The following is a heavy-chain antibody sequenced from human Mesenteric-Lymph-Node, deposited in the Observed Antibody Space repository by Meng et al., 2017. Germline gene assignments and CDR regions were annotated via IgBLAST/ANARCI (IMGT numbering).Heavy chain of an antibody. J-gene: IGHJ4*02. V-gene: IGHV3-23*01. CDR2: TSSSGGST. Sequence: EVQLLESGGGLVQPGGSLRLSCAASGFTFSNYAMTWVRQAPGKGLEWISTTSSSGGSTYYADSVRGRFTISRDNSKNTLSLQMNSLRTVDTAVYYCAKWGEEGKVADYWGQGTLVTVSS. D-gene: IGHD3-16*01. CDR3: AKWGEEGKVADY. CDR1: GFTFSNYA.